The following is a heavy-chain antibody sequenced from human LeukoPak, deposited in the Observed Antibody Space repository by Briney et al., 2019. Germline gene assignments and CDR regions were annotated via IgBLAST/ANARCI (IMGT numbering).Heavy chain of an antibody. V-gene: IGHV3-48*03. CDR3: TTGVFSSRPNDY. D-gene: IGHD3-10*01. Sequence: GGSLRLSCAASGFTFSSYEMNWVRQAPGKGLEWVSYISSSGSTIYYADSVKGRFTISRDNAKNSLYLQMNSLKTEDTAVYYCTTGVFSSRPNDYWGQGTLVTVSS. J-gene: IGHJ4*02. CDR1: GFTFSSYE. CDR2: ISSSGSTI.